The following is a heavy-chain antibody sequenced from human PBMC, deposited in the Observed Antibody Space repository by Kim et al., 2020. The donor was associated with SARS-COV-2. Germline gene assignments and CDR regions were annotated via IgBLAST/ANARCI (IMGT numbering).Heavy chain of an antibody. CDR3: ARDHGSGWPNFDY. J-gene: IGHJ4*02. CDR2: ISSSSSYI. CDR1: GFTFSSYS. V-gene: IGHV3-21*01. Sequence: GGSLRLSCAASGFTFSSYSMNWVRQAPGKGLEWVSSISSSSSYIYYADSVKGRFTISRDNAKNSLYLQMNSLRAEDTAVYYCARDHGSGWPNFDYWGQGTLVTVSS. D-gene: IGHD6-19*01.